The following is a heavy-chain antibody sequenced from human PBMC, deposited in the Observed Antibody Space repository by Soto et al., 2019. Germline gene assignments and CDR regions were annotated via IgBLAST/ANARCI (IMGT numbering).Heavy chain of an antibody. V-gene: IGHV4-59*11. D-gene: IGHD3-22*01. CDR1: GGSINSHY. Sequence: QVQLQESGPGLVKPSETLSFTCTVSGGSINSHYWSWIRQPPGKGLEWIGYIYYRGTTNYNPSLKSRVTISVDTSKHQFPLKLTSVTAADTAVYYCASHRLYDSSSYPIDYWGQGTLVTVSS. CDR3: ASHRLYDSSSYPIDY. J-gene: IGHJ4*02. CDR2: IYYRGTT.